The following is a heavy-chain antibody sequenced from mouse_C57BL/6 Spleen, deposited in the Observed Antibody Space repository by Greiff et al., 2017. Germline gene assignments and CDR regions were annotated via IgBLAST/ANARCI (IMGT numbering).Heavy chain of an antibody. Sequence: ESGPGLVKPSQSLSLTCSVTGYSITSGYYWNWIRQFPGNKLEWMGYISYDGSNNYNPSLKNRISITRDTSKNQFFLKLNSVTTEDTATYYCAREMITTVVAHFDYWGQGTTLTVSS. V-gene: IGHV3-6*01. D-gene: IGHD1-1*01. CDR2: ISYDGSN. CDR3: AREMITTVVAHFDY. CDR1: GYSITSGYY. J-gene: IGHJ2*01.